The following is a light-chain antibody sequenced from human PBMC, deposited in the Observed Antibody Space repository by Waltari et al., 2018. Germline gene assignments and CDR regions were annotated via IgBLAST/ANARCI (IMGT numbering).Light chain of an antibody. Sequence: QSVLTQPPSVSGTPGQRVTISCSGGSSNIGSNNVNWYQQLPGTAPKLLIQSHNQRPSGVPDRFSCAKSGTSSSRAISGLQSEDEADYYCASCDDSLDGRVFGTGTKVTVL. CDR1: SSNIGSNN. J-gene: IGLJ1*01. CDR2: SHN. CDR3: ASCDDSLDGRV. V-gene: IGLV1-44*01.